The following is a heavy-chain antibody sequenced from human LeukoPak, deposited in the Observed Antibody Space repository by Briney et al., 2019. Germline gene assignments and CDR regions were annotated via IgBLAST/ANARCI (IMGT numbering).Heavy chain of an antibody. CDR3: ATPGLRLGESHAFDI. V-gene: IGHV1-2*02. Sequence: ASVKVSCKASGYTFTGYYMHWVRQAPGQGLEWMGWINPNSGGTNYAQKFQGRVTMTRDTSISTAYMELSSLRSEDTAVYYCATPGLRLGESHAFDIWGQGTMVTVSS. D-gene: IGHD3-16*01. J-gene: IGHJ3*02. CDR2: INPNSGGT. CDR1: GYTFTGYY.